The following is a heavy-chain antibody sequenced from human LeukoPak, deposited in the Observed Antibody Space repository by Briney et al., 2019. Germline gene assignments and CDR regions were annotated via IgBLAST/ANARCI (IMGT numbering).Heavy chain of an antibody. V-gene: IGHV5-10-1*01. CDR3: ARGGYSSDWYYYFDP. Sequence: GESLKISCKASGYGFSDFWISWVRQMPGRGLEWMGRIDPEDSYTNYNPSFEGHVTISADKSINTAYLQLRRLKASDTAMYYCARGGYSSDWYYYFDPWGQGTLVTVSS. D-gene: IGHD2-15*01. CDR1: GYGFSDFW. CDR2: IDPEDSYT. J-gene: IGHJ5*02.